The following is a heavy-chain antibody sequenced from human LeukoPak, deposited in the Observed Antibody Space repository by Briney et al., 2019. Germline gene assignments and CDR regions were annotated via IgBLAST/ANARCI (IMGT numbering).Heavy chain of an antibody. D-gene: IGHD4-23*01. CDR3: ATDDDYGGNSVFDY. V-gene: IGHV1-24*01. CDR2: FDPEDGET. CDR1: GYTLTELS. J-gene: IGHJ4*02. Sequence: GASVKVSCKVSGYTLTELSMHWVRQAPGRGLEWMGGFDPEDGETIYAQKFQGRVTMTEDRSTDTAYMELSSLRSEDTAVYYCATDDDYGGNSVFDYWGQGTLVTVSS.